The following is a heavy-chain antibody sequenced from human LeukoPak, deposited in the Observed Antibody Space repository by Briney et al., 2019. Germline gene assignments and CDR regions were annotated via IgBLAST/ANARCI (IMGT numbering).Heavy chain of an antibody. J-gene: IGHJ5*02. Sequence: GGSLRLSCATSGFTFSNYAMNWVRQAPGKGLEWVSSIVGSGGDTYYADSVKGRFTISRDNSKNTVYLHVNSLRAADTAVYYCARDPIHRDDYNAAWGQGTLVSVSS. CDR2: IVGSGGDT. CDR3: ARDPIHRDDYNAA. V-gene: IGHV3-23*01. CDR1: GFTFSNYA. D-gene: IGHD5-24*01.